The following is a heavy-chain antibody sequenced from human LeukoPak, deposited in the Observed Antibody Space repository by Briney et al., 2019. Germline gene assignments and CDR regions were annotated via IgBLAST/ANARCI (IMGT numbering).Heavy chain of an antibody. J-gene: IGHJ4*02. CDR1: GFTPSSYA. Sequence: EGSLRLSCVASGFTPSSYAMSWVRHAPGKGLEWVSVMSGSGGATDYADSVKGRFTISRDNSKNTLYLQMNSLRAEDTAVYYCAKREKYYFDYWGQGTMVTVSS. V-gene: IGHV3-23*01. CDR3: AKREKYYFDY. CDR2: MSGSGGAT.